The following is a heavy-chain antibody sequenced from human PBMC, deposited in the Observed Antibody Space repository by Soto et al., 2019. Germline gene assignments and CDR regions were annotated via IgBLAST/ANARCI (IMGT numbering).Heavy chain of an antibody. CDR2: ISNDGSNK. Sequence: GGSLRLSCAASGFTFRSYGMHWVRQAPGKGLEWVAVISNDGSNKYYADSVKGRFTISRDTSKNTLYLQMNSLRAEDTAVYYCAKDYSTWCMDVWGQGTTVTVS. CDR1: GFTFRSYG. CDR3: AKDYSTWCMDV. J-gene: IGHJ6*02. V-gene: IGHV3-30*18. D-gene: IGHD6-13*01.